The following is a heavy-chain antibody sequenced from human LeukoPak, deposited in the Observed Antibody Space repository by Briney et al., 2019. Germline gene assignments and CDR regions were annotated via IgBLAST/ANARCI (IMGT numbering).Heavy chain of an antibody. V-gene: IGHV3-21*04. Sequence: GGPLRLSCSASGFNFSSYDMNWVRQPPGKGLEWVSSIPSSGSYTYSAESLKGRFTISRDNAKNSLFLQMNSLTADDTAVYYCVRGPRYYDDSGFHYGVFDMWGQGTLVTVSS. D-gene: IGHD3-22*01. CDR1: GFNFSSYD. CDR2: IPSSGSYT. J-gene: IGHJ3*02. CDR3: VRGPRYYDDSGFHYGVFDM.